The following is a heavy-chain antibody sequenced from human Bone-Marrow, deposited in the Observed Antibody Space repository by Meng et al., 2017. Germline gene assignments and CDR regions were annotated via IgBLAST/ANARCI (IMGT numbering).Heavy chain of an antibody. D-gene: IGHD6-13*01. CDR1: GFTFSSYS. CDR2: ISSSSSYI. J-gene: IGHJ6*02. V-gene: IGHV3-21*01. CDR3: ARTITPAAGTHYYYYGMDV. Sequence: GESLKISCAASGFTFSSYSMNWVRQAPGKGLEWVSSISSSSSYIYYADSVKGRFTISRDNAKNSLYLQMNSLSAEDTAVYYCARTITPAAGTHYYYYGMDVWGQGTTVTVSS.